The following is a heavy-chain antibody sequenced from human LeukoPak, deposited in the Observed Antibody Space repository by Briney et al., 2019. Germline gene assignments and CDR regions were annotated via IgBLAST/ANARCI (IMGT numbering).Heavy chain of an antibody. CDR3: ARDSGVDAHNDY. J-gene: IGHJ4*02. Sequence: GGSLRLSCAASGFSFSYYWMSWVRQAPGKGPEWVANIKPDGTEKYYVDSVKGRFTISRDNAKNSLYLQMNSLRDEDTAVYFCARDSGVDAHNDYWGQGTLVTVSS. CDR2: IKPDGTEK. V-gene: IGHV3-7*01. CDR1: GFSFSYYW. D-gene: IGHD3-3*01.